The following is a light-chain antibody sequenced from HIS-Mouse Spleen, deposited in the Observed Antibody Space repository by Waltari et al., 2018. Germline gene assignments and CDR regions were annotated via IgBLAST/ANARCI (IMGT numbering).Light chain of an antibody. CDR2: EGS. CDR3: CSYAGSSTWV. Sequence: QSALTQPASVSGYPGQSNTIPCTGTSSDVGSYSLVPWYQPHPGKAPKLMIYEGSKRPSGVSNRFSGSKSGNTASLTISGLQAEDEADYYCCSYAGSSTWVFGGGTKLTVL. V-gene: IGLV2-23*01. J-gene: IGLJ3*02. CDR1: SSDVGSYSL.